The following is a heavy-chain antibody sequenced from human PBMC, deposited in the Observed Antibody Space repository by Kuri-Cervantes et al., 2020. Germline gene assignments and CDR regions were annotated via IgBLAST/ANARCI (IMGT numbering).Heavy chain of an antibody. D-gene: IGHD6-13*01. J-gene: IGHJ4*02. Sequence: SCTVPGGFIGCGGYYWSWIRQHPGKGLEWIGHIYYSGSNNYNPPLKSRVTIEVDTSNNQFSLKLSSVTAADTAVYYCARAETIISSCPMGYYFDYWGQGTLVTVSS. CDR3: ARAETIISSCPMGYYFDY. V-gene: IGHV4-61*08. CDR1: GGFIGCGGYY. CDR2: IYYSGSN.